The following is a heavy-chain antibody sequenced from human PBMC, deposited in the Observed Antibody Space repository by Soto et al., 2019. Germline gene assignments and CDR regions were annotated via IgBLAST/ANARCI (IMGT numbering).Heavy chain of an antibody. J-gene: IGHJ6*02. CDR3: ARDPNGSYSTDYYGMDV. CDR1: GFTFSSYA. D-gene: IGHD1-26*01. CDR2: ISYDGSNK. V-gene: IGHV3-30-3*01. Sequence: GGSLRLSCAASGFTFSSYAMHWVRQAPGKGLEWVAVISYDGSNKYYADSVKGRFTISRDNSKNTLYLQMNSLRAEHTAVYYCARDPNGSYSTDYYGMDVWGQGTTVTVSS.